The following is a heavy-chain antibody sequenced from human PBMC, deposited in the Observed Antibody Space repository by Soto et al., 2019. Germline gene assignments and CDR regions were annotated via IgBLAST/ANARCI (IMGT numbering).Heavy chain of an antibody. CDR3: ASRDPGTSVDY. CDR2: IYYSGST. J-gene: IGHJ4*02. V-gene: IGHV4-59*08. CDR1: GGSISSYY. D-gene: IGHD1-7*01. Sequence: SETLSLTCTVSGGSISSYYWSWIRQPPGKGLEWIGYIYYSGSTNYNPSLKSRVTISLDKSENQFSLKVTSLTAADTAVYYCASRDPGTSVDYWGQGTLVTVSS.